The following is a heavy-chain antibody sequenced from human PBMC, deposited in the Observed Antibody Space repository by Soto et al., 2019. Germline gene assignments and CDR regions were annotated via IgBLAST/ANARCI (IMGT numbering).Heavy chain of an antibody. V-gene: IGHV3-30-3*01. CDR2: ISYDGSNK. CDR1: GFTFSSYA. Sequence: PGGSLRLSCAASGFTFSSYAMHWVRQAPGKGLEWVAVISYDGSNKYYADSVKGRFTISRDNSKNTLYLQMNSLRAEDTAVYYCATLRITMIVVVQPFDYWGKGTLVNVS. D-gene: IGHD3-22*01. CDR3: ATLRITMIVVVQPFDY. J-gene: IGHJ4*02.